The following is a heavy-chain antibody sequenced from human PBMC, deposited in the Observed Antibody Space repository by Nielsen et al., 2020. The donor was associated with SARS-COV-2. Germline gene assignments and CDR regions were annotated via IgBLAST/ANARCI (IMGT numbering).Heavy chain of an antibody. V-gene: IGHV3-21*01. CDR3: ARAAGHQFWSGFSN. Sequence: GESLKISCAASGFTFSSYSMNWVSKAPGKGLEWVSSISSSSSYIYYADSVKGRFTISRDNAKNSLYLQMNSLRAEDTAVYYCARAAGHQFWSGFSNWGQGTLVTVSS. D-gene: IGHD3-3*01. CDR1: GFTFSSYS. J-gene: IGHJ4*02. CDR2: ISSSSSYI.